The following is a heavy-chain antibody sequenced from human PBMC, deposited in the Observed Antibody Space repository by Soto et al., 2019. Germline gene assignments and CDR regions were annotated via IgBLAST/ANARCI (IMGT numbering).Heavy chain of an antibody. CDR1: GYTFTSYD. Sequence: GASVKVSCKASGYTFTSYDINWVRQATGQGLEWMGWMNPNSGNTGYAQKFQGRVTMTRNTSISTAYMELSSLRSEDTAVYYCARGLDIVATAPEVVNYYYYMDVWGKGTTVTVSS. CDR3: ARGLDIVATAPEVVNYYYYMDV. CDR2: MNPNSGNT. J-gene: IGHJ6*03. V-gene: IGHV1-8*01. D-gene: IGHD5-12*01.